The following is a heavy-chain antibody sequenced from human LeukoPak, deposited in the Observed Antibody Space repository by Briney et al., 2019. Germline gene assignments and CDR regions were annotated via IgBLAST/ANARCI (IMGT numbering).Heavy chain of an antibody. Sequence: GGSLGLSCAASGFTFSSYSMNWVRQAPGKGLEWVSSISSSSSYIYYADSVKGRFTISRDNAENSLYLQMNSLRAEDTAVYYCAKDRDIVVEVAADWGQGTLVTVSS. CDR2: ISSSSSYI. CDR3: AKDRDIVVEVAAD. D-gene: IGHD2-15*01. J-gene: IGHJ4*02. V-gene: IGHV3-21*01. CDR1: GFTFSSYS.